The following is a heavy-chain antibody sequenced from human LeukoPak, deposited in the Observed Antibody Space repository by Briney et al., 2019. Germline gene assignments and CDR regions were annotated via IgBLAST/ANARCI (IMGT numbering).Heavy chain of an antibody. V-gene: IGHV4-38-2*02. Sequence: PSETLSLTCTVSGYSISSGYYWGWIRQPPGKGLEWIGSIYHSGSTYYNPSLKSRVTISVDTSKNQFSLKLSSVTAADTAVYYCAREMATINNFDYWGQGTLVTVSS. CDR3: AREMATINNFDY. D-gene: IGHD5-24*01. CDR1: GYSISSGYY. CDR2: IYHSGST. J-gene: IGHJ4*02.